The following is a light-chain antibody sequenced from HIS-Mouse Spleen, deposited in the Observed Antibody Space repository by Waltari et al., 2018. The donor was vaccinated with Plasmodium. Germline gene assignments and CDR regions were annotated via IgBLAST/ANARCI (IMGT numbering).Light chain of an antibody. V-gene: IGKV3-15*01. CDR1: QRGSSN. Sequence: EIVMPQSPATLSVSPGQTATLSCSASQRGSSNLAWYQQKPGQAPRLLSYGASTRATGIPARFSGSGSGTEFTLTISSLQAEDVAVYYCQQYNNWSFTFGPGTKVDIK. J-gene: IGKJ3*01. CDR3: QQYNNWSFT. CDR2: GAS.